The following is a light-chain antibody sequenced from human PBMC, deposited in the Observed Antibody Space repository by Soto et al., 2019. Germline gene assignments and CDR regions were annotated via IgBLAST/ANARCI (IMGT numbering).Light chain of an antibody. CDR2: DTS. V-gene: IGLV1-40*01. Sequence: QSVLTQPPSVSGAPGQSVTISCTGSGSNIGAGYEVHWYQQLPGVAPKLLIFDTSNRPSGVPGRFSGSKSGASASLAITGLVPEDEADFFCQSFDTNLNAVVFGGGTKLTVL. CDR1: GSNIGAGYE. CDR3: QSFDTNLNAVV. J-gene: IGLJ2*01.